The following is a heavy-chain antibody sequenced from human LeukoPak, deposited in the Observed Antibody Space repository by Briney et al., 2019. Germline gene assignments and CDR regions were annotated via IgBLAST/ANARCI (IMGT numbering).Heavy chain of an antibody. J-gene: IGHJ6*02. D-gene: IGHD6-6*01. CDR3: ARAYSSPLGMDV. Sequence: GGSLRLSRAASLCTFSSYSMNWVRQAPRKGLAWFSSISSSNNNIYYADSVRGRVTISRDNAKNSLYLQVNSLRAEDTAVYYCARAYSSPLGMDVWGQGTTVTVSS. CDR1: LCTFSSYS. CDR2: ISSSNNNI. V-gene: IGHV3-21*01.